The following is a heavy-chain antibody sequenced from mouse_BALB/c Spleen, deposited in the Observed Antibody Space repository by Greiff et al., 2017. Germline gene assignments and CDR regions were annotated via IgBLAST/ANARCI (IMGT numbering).Heavy chain of an antibody. V-gene: IGHV1S81*02. CDR1: GYTFTSYW. Sequence: QVQLQQPGADLVKPGASVKLSCKASGYTFTSYWMHWVKQRPGQGLEWIGEINPSNGRTNYNEKFKSKATLTVDKSSSTAYMQLSSLTSEDSAVYYCASGGIAWFAYWGQGTLVTVSA. D-gene: IGHD2-12*01. J-gene: IGHJ3*01. CDR3: ASGGIAWFAY. CDR2: INPSNGRT.